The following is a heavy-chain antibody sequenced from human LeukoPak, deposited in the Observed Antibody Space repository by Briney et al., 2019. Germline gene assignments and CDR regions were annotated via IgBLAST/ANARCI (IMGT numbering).Heavy chain of an antibody. D-gene: IGHD2-2*02. CDR1: GGSFSGYY. Sequence: SETLSLTCAVYGGSFSGYYWSWIRQPPGKGLEWIGEINHSGSTNYNPSLKSRVTISVDTSKNQFSLKLSSVTAADTAVYYCARGGTPVRYCSSTSCYTRTWFDPWGQGTLVTVSS. V-gene: IGHV4-34*01. CDR3: ARGGTPVRYCSSTSCYTRTWFDP. CDR2: INHSGST. J-gene: IGHJ5*02.